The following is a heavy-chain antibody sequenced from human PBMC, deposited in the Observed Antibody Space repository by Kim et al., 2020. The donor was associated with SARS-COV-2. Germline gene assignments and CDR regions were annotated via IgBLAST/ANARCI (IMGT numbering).Heavy chain of an antibody. CDR3: ARELRGYSSGWYYYYCMDV. Sequence: ASVKVSCKASGYTFTSYGISWVRQAPGQGLEWMGWISAYNGNTNYAQKLQGRVTMTTDTSTSTAYMELRSLRSDDTAVYYCARELRGYSSGWYYYYCMDVWGKGTTVTVSS. CDR1: GYTFTSYG. J-gene: IGHJ6*03. V-gene: IGHV1-18*01. D-gene: IGHD6-19*01. CDR2: ISAYNGNT.